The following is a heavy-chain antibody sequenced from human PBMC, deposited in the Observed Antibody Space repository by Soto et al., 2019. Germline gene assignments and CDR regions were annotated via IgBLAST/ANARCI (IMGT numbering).Heavy chain of an antibody. CDR1: GYTLTELS. J-gene: IGHJ5*02. D-gene: IGHD6-19*01. V-gene: IGHV1-24*01. Sequence: QVQLVQSGAEVKKPGASVKVSCKVSGYTLTELSMHWVRQAPGKGLEWMGGFDPEDGETIYAQKFQGRVTMTEDTSTDTAHMELSSLRSEATAVYYCARTFIMRVAVDNWFDPCGQGTRVTVSS. CDR3: ARTFIMRVAVDNWFDP. CDR2: FDPEDGET.